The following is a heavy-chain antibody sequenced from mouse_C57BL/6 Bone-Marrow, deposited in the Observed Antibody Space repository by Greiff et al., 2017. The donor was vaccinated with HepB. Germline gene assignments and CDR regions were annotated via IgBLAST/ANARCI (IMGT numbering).Heavy chain of an antibody. CDR2: ISDGGSYT. D-gene: IGHD3-2*01. CDR1: GFTFSSYA. V-gene: IGHV5-4*01. CDR3: AREDRSLYAMDY. Sequence: DVKLVESGGGLVKPGGSLKLSCAASGFTFSSYAMSWVRQTPEKRLEWVATISDGGSYTYYPDNVKGRFTISRDNAKNNLYLQMSHLKSEDTAMYYCAREDRSLYAMDYWGQGTSVTVSS. J-gene: IGHJ4*01.